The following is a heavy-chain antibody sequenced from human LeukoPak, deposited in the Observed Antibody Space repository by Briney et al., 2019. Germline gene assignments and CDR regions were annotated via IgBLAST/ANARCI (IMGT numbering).Heavy chain of an antibody. Sequence: ASVKVSCKASGYTFTGYYMHWVRRAPGQGLEWMGWINPNSGGTNYAQKFQGRVTMTRDTSISTAYMELSRLRSDDTAVYYCARAPLTVTTSYSDYWGQGTLVTVSS. V-gene: IGHV1-2*02. J-gene: IGHJ4*02. CDR2: INPNSGGT. CDR3: ARAPLTVTTSYSDY. D-gene: IGHD4-17*01. CDR1: GYTFTGYY.